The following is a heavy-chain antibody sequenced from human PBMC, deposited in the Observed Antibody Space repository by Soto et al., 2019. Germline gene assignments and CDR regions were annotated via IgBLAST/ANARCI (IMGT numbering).Heavy chain of an antibody. Sequence: EVQLVQSGAEVKKPGESLRISCKGSGYSFTSYWINWVRQMPGKGLEWMGRIDPSDSYTNYSPSFQGHVTIAADKSISTAYPQWSSLKASDTAMYYCARSWYMGYNYYGMDVWGQGTTVTVSS. J-gene: IGHJ6*02. CDR2: IDPSDSYT. CDR1: GYSFTSYW. D-gene: IGHD2-8*02. CDR3: ARSWYMGYNYYGMDV. V-gene: IGHV5-10-1*03.